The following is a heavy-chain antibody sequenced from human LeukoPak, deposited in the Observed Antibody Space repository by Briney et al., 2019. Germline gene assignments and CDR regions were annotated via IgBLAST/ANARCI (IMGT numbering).Heavy chain of an antibody. D-gene: IGHD5-12*01. V-gene: IGHV4-59*01. Sequence: SETLSLTCTVSGGSISSYYWSWIRQPPGKGLEWIGYIYYSGSTNYNPSLKSRVTISVDTSKNQFSLKLSSVTAADTAVYHCARGMSAAYDYNWFDSWGQGTLVTVSS. J-gene: IGHJ5*01. CDR2: IYYSGST. CDR1: GGSISSYY. CDR3: ARGMSAAYDYNWFDS.